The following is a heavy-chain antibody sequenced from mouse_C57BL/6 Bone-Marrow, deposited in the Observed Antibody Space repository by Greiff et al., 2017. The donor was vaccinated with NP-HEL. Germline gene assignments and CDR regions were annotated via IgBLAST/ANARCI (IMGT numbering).Heavy chain of an antibody. CDR2: IRSKSNNYAT. J-gene: IGHJ4*01. Sequence: DAGGGLVQPKGSLKLSCAASGFSFNTYAMNWVRQAPGKGLEWVARIRSKSNNYATYYADSVKDRFTISRDDSESMLYLQMNNLKTEDTAMYYCVRHDDGYRPLYYAMDYWGQGTSVTVSS. V-gene: IGHV10-1*01. D-gene: IGHD2-3*01. CDR1: GFSFNTYA. CDR3: VRHDDGYRPLYYAMDY.